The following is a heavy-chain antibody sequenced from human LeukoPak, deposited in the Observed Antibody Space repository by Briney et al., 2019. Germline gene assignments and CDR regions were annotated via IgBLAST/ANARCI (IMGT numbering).Heavy chain of an antibody. CDR3: ARNYGGNSYYFDY. V-gene: IGHV4-59*12. D-gene: IGHD4-23*01. CDR1: GGSISSYY. CDR2: IYHSGST. J-gene: IGHJ4*02. Sequence: SETLSLTCTVSGGSISSYYWSWIRQPPGKGLEWIGEIYHSGSTNYNPSLKSRVTISVDKSKNQFSLKLSSVTAADTAVYYCARNYGGNSYYFDYWGQGTLVTVSS.